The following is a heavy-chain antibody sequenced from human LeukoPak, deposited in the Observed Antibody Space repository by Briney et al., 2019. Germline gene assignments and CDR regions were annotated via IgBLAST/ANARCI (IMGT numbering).Heavy chain of an antibody. Sequence: GGSLRLSCSVSGFTVGSKYMIWVRQAPGKGLEVVSIIYDGDRSSYADSVRGRFTISRDRSRNTLHLQMNTLRAEDSAVYYCARADGDSWGQFDYRGQGIPVTVSS. CDR2: IYDGDRS. CDR1: GFTVGSKY. D-gene: IGHD4-17*01. J-gene: IGHJ4*02. V-gene: IGHV3-53*01. CDR3: ARADGDSWGQFDY.